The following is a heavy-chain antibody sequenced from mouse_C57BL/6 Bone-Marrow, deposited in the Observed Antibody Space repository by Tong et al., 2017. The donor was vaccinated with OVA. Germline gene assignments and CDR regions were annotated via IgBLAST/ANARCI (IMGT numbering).Heavy chain of an antibody. V-gene: IGHV5-4*02. Sequence: EVQLQESGGGLVKPGGSLKLSCAASGFTFSDYYMYWVRQTPEKRLEWVATISDGGSYTYYPDSVKGRFTISRDNTKKTLYLQMSSLRSEDTAWYYCARPLFTDGGLFAYWGKGTLVTVSA. CDR1: GFTFSDYY. D-gene: IGHD1-1*01. CDR2: ISDGGSYT. CDR3: ARPLFTDGGLFAY. J-gene: IGHJ3*01.